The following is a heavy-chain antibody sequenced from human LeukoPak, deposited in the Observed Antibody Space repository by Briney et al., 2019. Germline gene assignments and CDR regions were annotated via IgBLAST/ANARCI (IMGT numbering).Heavy chain of an antibody. CDR1: GFTFSSYG. CDR2: IRYDGSNK. CDR3: AKALAIFSWFDP. D-gene: IGHD3-3*01. V-gene: IGHV3-30*02. Sequence: GGSLRLSCAASGFTFSSYGVHWVRQAPGKGLEWVAFIRYDGSNKYYADSVKGRFTISRDNSKNTLYLQMNSLRAEDTAVYYCAKALAIFSWFDPWGQGTLVTVSS. J-gene: IGHJ5*02.